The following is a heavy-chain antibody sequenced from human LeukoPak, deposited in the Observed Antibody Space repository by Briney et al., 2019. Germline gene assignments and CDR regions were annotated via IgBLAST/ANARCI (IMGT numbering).Heavy chain of an antibody. D-gene: IGHD6-6*01. J-gene: IGHJ4*02. V-gene: IGHV4-59*01. CDR2: IYYSGST. CDR1: GGSISSYY. Sequence: PSETLSLTCTVSGGSISSYYWSWIRQPPGKGLEWIGYIYYSGSTNYDPSLKSRVTISVDTSKNQFSLKLSSVTAADTAVYYCAKDDSRPVDPSSHFDYWGQGILVTVSS. CDR3: AKDDSRPVDPSSHFDY.